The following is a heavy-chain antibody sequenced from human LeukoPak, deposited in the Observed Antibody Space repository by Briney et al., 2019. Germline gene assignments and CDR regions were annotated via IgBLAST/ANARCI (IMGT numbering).Heavy chain of an antibody. Sequence: GGSLRLSCAASGFTFDDYAMHWVRQAPGKGLEWVSGISWNSGSIGYADSVKGRFTISRDNAKNSLYLQMNSLRAEDTALYYCAKDAAWRYSGYDLGGTFDYWGQGTLVTVSS. CDR3: AKDAAWRYSGYDLGGTFDY. CDR1: GFTFDDYA. V-gene: IGHV3-9*01. J-gene: IGHJ4*02. CDR2: ISWNSGSI. D-gene: IGHD5-12*01.